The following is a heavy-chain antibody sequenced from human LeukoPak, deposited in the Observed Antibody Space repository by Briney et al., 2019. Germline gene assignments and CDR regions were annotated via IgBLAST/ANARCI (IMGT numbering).Heavy chain of an antibody. V-gene: IGHV1-2*06. CDR2: INPNSGLT. CDR3: ARDPYRAPAASSPTY. Sequence: ASVKASCKASGYTFTDYYIHWVRQAPGQGLGWMGRINPNSGLTNYVQKFQDRVTMTRDTSISTAYMELYRLRSDDTAVYYRARDPYRAPAASSPTYWGQGTLVTVSS. CDR1: GYTFTDYY. J-gene: IGHJ4*02. D-gene: IGHD6-13*01.